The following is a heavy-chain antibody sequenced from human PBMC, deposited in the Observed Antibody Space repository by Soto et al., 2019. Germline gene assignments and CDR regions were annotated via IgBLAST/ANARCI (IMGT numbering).Heavy chain of an antibody. D-gene: IGHD2-15*01. CDR1: GFSLSNARMG. J-gene: IGHJ4*02. Sequence: QVTLKESGPVLVNPTETLTLTCTVSGFSLSNARMGVSWIRQPPGKALEWLAHIFSNDEKSYSTSLKSGLTISKDTSKSQVVLTMTNMDPVDTATYYCARITGYCSGGSCYYYFDYWGQGTLVTVSS. V-gene: IGHV2-26*01. CDR2: IFSNDEK. CDR3: ARITGYCSGGSCYYYFDY.